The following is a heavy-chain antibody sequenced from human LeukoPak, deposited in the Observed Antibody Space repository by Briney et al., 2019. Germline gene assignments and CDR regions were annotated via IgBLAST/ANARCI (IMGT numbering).Heavy chain of an antibody. CDR3: ARDVRSRWLVPRGFDY. CDR1: GGSFSGYY. V-gene: IGHV4-34*01. J-gene: IGHJ4*02. D-gene: IGHD6-19*01. Sequence: SETLSLTCAVYGGSFSGYYWSWIRQPPAKGLEWIGEINHSGSTNYNPSLQSRLTISVDTPKNHFSLKLSSVTAADTAVYYCARDVRSRWLVPRGFDYWGQGTLVTVSS. CDR2: INHSGST.